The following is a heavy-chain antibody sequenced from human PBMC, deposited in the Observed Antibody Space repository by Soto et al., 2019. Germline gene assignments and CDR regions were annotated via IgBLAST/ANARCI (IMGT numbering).Heavy chain of an antibody. J-gene: IGHJ4*02. CDR3: ATRGSSSWYGY. V-gene: IGHV4-39*01. CDR1: GGSINSSSYY. CDR2: IYYSGST. Sequence: QLQLQESGPGLVKPSETLSLTCTVSGGSINSSSYYWGWIRQPPGKGLEWIGSIYYSGSTYYNPSLKSRVTISVDTSKNQFSLKLSSVTAADTAVYYCATRGSSSWYGYWGQGTLVTVSS. D-gene: IGHD6-13*01.